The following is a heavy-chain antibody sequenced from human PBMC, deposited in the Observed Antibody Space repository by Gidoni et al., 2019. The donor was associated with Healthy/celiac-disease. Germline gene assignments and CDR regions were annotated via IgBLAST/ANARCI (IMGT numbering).Heavy chain of an antibody. CDR2: IYYSGST. D-gene: IGHD6-13*01. Sequence: GPGLVKPSETLSLTCTVSGGSISSSSYYWGWIRQPPGKGLEWIGSIYYSGSTYYNPSHKSRVTISVDTSKNQFSLKLSSVTAADTAVYYCARHGYSSSLHAFDIWGQGTMVTVSS. J-gene: IGHJ3*02. CDR3: ARHGYSSSLHAFDI. V-gene: IGHV4-39*01. CDR1: GGSISSSSYY.